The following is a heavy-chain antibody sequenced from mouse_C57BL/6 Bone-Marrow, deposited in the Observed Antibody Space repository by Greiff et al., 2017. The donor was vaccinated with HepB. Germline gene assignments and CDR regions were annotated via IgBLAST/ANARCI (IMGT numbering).Heavy chain of an antibody. CDR2: IYPGNSDT. Sequence: EVQLVESGTVLARPGASVKMSCKTSGYTFTSYWMHWVKQRPGQGLEWIGAIYPGNSDTSYNQKFKGKAKLTAVTSASTAYMELSSLTNEDSAVYYCTREGITTVEMGAWFAYWGQGTLVTVSA. J-gene: IGHJ3*01. D-gene: IGHD1-1*01. V-gene: IGHV1-5*01. CDR3: TREGITTVEMGAWFAY. CDR1: GYTFTSYW.